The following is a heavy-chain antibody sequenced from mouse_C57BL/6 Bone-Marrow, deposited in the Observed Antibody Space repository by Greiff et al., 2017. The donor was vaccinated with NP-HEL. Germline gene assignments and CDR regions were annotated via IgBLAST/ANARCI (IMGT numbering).Heavy chain of an antibody. V-gene: IGHV3-6*01. CDR1: GYSITSGYY. Sequence: EVKLMESGPGLVKPSQSLSLTCSVTGYSITSGYYWNWIRQFPGNKLEWMGYISYDGSNNYNPSLKNRISITRDTSKNQFFLKLNSVTTEDTATYYCARNYYSNSYFDYWGQGTTLTVSS. J-gene: IGHJ2*01. D-gene: IGHD2-5*01. CDR3: ARNYYSNSYFDY. CDR2: ISYDGSN.